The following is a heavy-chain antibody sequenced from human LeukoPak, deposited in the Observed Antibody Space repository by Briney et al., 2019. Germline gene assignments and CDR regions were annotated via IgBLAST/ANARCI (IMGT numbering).Heavy chain of an antibody. CDR2: FNPNSGGT. CDR1: GYTFTGYY. CDR3: ARVYYDILTGYKPFDY. V-gene: IGHV1-2*06. Sequence: SVKVSCKASGYTFTGYYMHWVRQAPGQGLEWMGRFNPNSGGTNYAQKFQGRVTMTRDTSISTAYMELSRLRSDDTAVYYCARVYYDILTGYKPFDYWGQGTLVTVSS. D-gene: IGHD3-9*01. J-gene: IGHJ4*02.